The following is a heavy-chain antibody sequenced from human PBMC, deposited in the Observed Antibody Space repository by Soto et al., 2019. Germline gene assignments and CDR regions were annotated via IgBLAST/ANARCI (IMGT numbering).Heavy chain of an antibody. D-gene: IGHD3-10*01. Sequence: QVQLVESGGGVVQPGRSLRLSCAASGFTFSTYGMHWVRQAPGKGLEWVAVIWYDGSNKYYADSVKGRFTISRDNSKNTLYLQMNSLRAEDTAVYYCARDERDSGGLDYWGQGTLVTDYS. CDR3: ARDERDSGGLDY. V-gene: IGHV3-33*01. CDR2: IWYDGSNK. CDR1: GFTFSTYG. J-gene: IGHJ4*02.